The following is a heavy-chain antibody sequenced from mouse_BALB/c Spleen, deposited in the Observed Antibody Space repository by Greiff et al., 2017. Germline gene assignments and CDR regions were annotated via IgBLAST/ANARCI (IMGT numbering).Heavy chain of an antibody. D-gene: IGHD1-1*01. CDR1: GYTFTSYY. V-gene: IGHV1S81*02. J-gene: IGHJ1*01. CDR2: INPSNGGT. Sequence: QVQLQQSGAELVKPGASVKLSCKASGYTFTSYYMYWVKQRPGQGLEWIGEINPSNGGTNFNEKFKSKATLTVDKSSSTAYMQLSSLTSEDSAVYYCTRALYGSRWYFDVWGAGTTVTVSS. CDR3: TRALYGSRWYFDV.